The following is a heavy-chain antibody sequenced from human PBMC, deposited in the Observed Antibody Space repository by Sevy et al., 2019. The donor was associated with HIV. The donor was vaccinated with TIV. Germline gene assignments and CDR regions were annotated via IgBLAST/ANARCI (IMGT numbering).Heavy chain of an antibody. Sequence: GGSLRLSCAASGFNFSNFAMGWVRQAPGKGLDGISVISGTGDYKYYADSVKGRFTISRDKSKNTLFLQMNSLRVEDTAIFYCAKKMGGGSGMAFLVDYWGQGTLVTVSS. D-gene: IGHD5-18*01. CDR1: GFNFSNFA. CDR3: AKKMGGGSGMAFLVDY. V-gene: IGHV3-23*01. CDR2: ISGTGDYK. J-gene: IGHJ4*02.